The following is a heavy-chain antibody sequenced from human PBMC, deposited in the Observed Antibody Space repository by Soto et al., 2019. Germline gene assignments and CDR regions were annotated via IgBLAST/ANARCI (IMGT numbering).Heavy chain of an antibody. CDR3: ARSEEWELEGGLFDY. V-gene: IGHV3-30-3*01. CDR2: ISYDGSNK. J-gene: IGHJ4*02. D-gene: IGHD1-26*01. Sequence: GGSLRLSCAASGFTFSSYAMHWVRQAPGKGLEWVAVISYDGSNKYYADSVKGRFTISRDNSKNTLYLQMNSLRAEDTAVYYCARSEEWELEGGLFDYWGQGTLVTVSS. CDR1: GFTFSSYA.